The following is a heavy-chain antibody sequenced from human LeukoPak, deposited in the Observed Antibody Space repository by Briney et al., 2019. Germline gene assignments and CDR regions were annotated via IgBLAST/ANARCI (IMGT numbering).Heavy chain of an antibody. CDR3: ARVGYCSSTSCNTGGAGYYYYMDV. V-gene: IGHV4-39*07. Sequence: PSETLSLTCTVSGGSISSSSYYWGWIRQPPGKGLEWIGSIYYSGSTYYNPSLKSRVTISVDTSKNQFSLKLSSVTAADTAVYYCARVGYCSSTSCNTGGAGYYYYMDVWGKGTTVTVSS. CDR1: GGSISSSSYY. J-gene: IGHJ6*03. CDR2: IYYSGST. D-gene: IGHD2-2*02.